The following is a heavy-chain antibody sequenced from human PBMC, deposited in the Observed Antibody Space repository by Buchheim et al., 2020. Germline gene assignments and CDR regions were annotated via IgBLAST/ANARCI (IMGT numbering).Heavy chain of an antibody. D-gene: IGHD3-3*01. Sequence: EVQLVESGGGLVQPGGSLRLSCAASGFTFSSYWMSWVRQAPGKGLEWVANIKQDGSEKYYVDSVKGRLTISRDNAKNSLYLQMNSLRAEDTAVYYCARDSFNPFDFDYYYGMDVWGQGTT. CDR3: ARDSFNPFDFDYYYGMDV. V-gene: IGHV3-7*01. J-gene: IGHJ6*02. CDR1: GFTFSSYW. CDR2: IKQDGSEK.